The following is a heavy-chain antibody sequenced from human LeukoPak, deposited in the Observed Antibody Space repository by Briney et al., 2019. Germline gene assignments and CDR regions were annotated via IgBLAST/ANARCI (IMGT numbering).Heavy chain of an antibody. CDR3: ARDHCTRTSCYEDYYHGMGV. V-gene: IGHV1-18*01. CDR1: GYTFTSYG. D-gene: IGHD2-2*01. CDR2: ISSYNGNT. Sequence: ASVKVSCKASGYTFTSYGISWVRQAPGQGLEWMGWISSYNGNTNYAQKLRGRVTMSTDTSTGTAYMELRSLRSDDTAVYYCARDHCTRTSCYEDYYHGMGVWGQGTTVTVSS. J-gene: IGHJ6*02.